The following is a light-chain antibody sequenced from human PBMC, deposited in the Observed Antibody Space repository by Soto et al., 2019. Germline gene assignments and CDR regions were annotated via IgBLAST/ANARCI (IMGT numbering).Light chain of an antibody. Sequence: QSVLTQPPSASGTPGQSVTISCSGSSSNIGSNYVYWHQQFPGTAPKLLIYSTDQRPSGVPDRFSASKSGTSASLAISGLRSEDEADYYCAVWDDSLSAQVFGTGTKVTVL. V-gene: IGLV1-47*02. J-gene: IGLJ1*01. CDR2: STD. CDR1: SSNIGSNY. CDR3: AVWDDSLSAQV.